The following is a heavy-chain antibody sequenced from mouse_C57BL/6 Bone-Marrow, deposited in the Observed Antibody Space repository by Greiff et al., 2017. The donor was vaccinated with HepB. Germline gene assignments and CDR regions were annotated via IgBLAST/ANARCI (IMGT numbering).Heavy chain of an antibody. D-gene: IGHD2-4*01. CDR3: TTLDDYVYFDV. Sequence: EVQLQQSGAELVRPGASVKLSCTASGFNIKDDYMHWVKQRPEQGLEWIGWIDPENGDTEYASKFQGKATITADTSSNTAYLQLSSLTSEDTAVYYCTTLDDYVYFDVWGTGTTVTVSS. CDR2: IDPENGDT. CDR1: GFNIKDDY. J-gene: IGHJ1*03. V-gene: IGHV14-4*01.